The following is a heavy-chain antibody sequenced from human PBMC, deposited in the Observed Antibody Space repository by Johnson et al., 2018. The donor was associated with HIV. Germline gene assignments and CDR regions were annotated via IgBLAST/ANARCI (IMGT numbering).Heavy chain of an antibody. V-gene: IGHV3-53*01. Sequence: VQLVESGGGLVQPGGSLRLSCAASGFTVSSNYITWVRQAPGKGLAWISVIYSGGDTYYADSVKGRFTISRDNSKNTLYLQMNSLRAEDTAVYYCARDSVILVDGAFDIWGQGTMVTVSS. J-gene: IGHJ3*02. CDR3: ARDSVILVDGAFDI. CDR2: IYSGGDT. CDR1: GFTVSSNY. D-gene: IGHD2-15*01.